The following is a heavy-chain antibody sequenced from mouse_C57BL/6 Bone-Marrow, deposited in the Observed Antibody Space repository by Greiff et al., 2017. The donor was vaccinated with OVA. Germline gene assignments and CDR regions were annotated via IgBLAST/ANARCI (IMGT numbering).Heavy chain of an antibody. Sequence: VQLQQSGPGLVQPSQSLSITCTVSGFSLTSYGVHWVRQPPGKGLEWLGVIWSGGSTDYNAAFISRLSISKDNSKSQVFFKMNSRQADDTAIYYCAKTGFITTVVATRDWYFDVWGTGTTVTVSS. J-gene: IGHJ1*03. CDR3: AKTGFITTVVATRDWYFDV. V-gene: IGHV2-4*01. CDR1: GFSLTSYG. CDR2: IWSGGST. D-gene: IGHD1-1*01.